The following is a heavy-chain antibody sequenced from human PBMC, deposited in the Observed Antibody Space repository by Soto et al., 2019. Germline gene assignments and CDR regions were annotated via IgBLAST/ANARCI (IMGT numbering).Heavy chain of an antibody. CDR2: ISYDGSNT. D-gene: IGHD3-10*01. CDR1: GFPFTTYG. V-gene: IGHV3-30*03. J-gene: IGHJ4*02. Sequence: QVQLVESGGGVVQPGGSLRLSGAAPGFPFTTYGMHWVREGPGKGLEWVAVISYDGSNTYYADSVKGRFTISRDNSKNTLYLQMNSLRPEDTALYYCVGGQYYFDYRGQGTLVTVSS. CDR3: VGGQYYFDY.